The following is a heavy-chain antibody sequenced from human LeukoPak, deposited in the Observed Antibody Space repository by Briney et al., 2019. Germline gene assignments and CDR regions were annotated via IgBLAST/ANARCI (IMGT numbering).Heavy chain of an antibody. V-gene: IGHV1-18*01. J-gene: IGHJ6*03. CDR3: ARGPIIDIAIVPAAVEYYYMDV. Sequence: GASVKVSCKASGYTFASYGITWVRQAPGQGLEWMGWISAYNGNTKYAQKLQGRVTMTTDTSTSTAYMELRSLRSDDTAVYYCARGPIIDIAIVPAAVEYYYMDVWGKGTTVTVS. CDR1: GYTFASYG. D-gene: IGHD2-2*01. CDR2: ISAYNGNT.